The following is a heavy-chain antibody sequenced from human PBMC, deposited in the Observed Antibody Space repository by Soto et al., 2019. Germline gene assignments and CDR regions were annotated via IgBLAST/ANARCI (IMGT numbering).Heavy chain of an antibody. CDR2: IIPIFGTA. J-gene: IGHJ4*02. D-gene: IGHD3-22*01. CDR3: PRVRSPYYDSSGHFDY. V-gene: IGHV1-69*01. Sequence: QVQLVQSGAEVKKPGSSVKVSCKASGGTFSSYAISWVRQAPGQGLEWMGGIIPIFGTANYAQKFQGRVTITADESTSTAYMELSSLRSEDTAVSYCPRVRSPYYDSSGHFDYWGQGTLVTVSS. CDR1: GGTFSSYA.